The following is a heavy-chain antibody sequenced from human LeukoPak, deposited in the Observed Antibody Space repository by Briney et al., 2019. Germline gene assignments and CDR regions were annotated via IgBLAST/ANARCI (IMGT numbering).Heavy chain of an antibody. CDR2: MSWNGHNT. V-gene: IGHV3-43*01. CDR3: AKDMEDYGGNSFDS. CDR1: GFAFDEYT. Sequence: GGSLRLSCVASGFAFDEYTFNWVRQAPGKVLEWVSLMSWNGHNTYYSDSVKGRFTISRDNSKNSIYLEMKDLRIEDTALYYCAKDMEDYGGNSFDSWGEGTLVTVSS. D-gene: IGHD4-23*01. J-gene: IGHJ5*01.